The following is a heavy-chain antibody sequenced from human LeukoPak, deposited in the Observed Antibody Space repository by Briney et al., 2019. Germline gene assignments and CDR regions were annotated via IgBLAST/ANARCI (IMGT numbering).Heavy chain of an antibody. V-gene: IGHV4-38-2*02. CDR1: GYSISSGYY. Sequence: TSETLSLTCTVSGYSISSGYYWGWIRQPPGKGLEWIGSIYHSGSTYYNPSLKSRVTISVDTSKNQFSLKLSSVTAADTAVYYCARDWRYRGQGTLVTVSS. J-gene: IGHJ4*02. CDR2: IYHSGST. CDR3: ARDWRY.